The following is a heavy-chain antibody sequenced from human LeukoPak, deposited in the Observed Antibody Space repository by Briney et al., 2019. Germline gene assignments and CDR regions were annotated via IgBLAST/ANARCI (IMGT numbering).Heavy chain of an antibody. D-gene: IGHD1-26*01. Sequence: GGSLRLSCAASGFTFSSYSMNWVRQAPGKGLEWVSSISSSSSYIYYADSVKGRFTISRDNAKNSLYLQMNSLRAEDTAVYYCARGLVGAPPFDYWGQGTLVTVSS. V-gene: IGHV3-21*01. CDR1: GFTFSSYS. CDR2: ISSSSSYI. J-gene: IGHJ4*02. CDR3: ARGLVGAPPFDY.